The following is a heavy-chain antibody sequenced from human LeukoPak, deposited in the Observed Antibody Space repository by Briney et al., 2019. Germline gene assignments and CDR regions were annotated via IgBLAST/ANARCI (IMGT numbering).Heavy chain of an antibody. J-gene: IGHJ4*02. V-gene: IGHV4-34*01. D-gene: IGHD3-16*02. CDR2: INHSGST. CDR3: ARDYDYVWGSYRFLGY. Sequence: PSETLSLTCAVYGGSFSGYYWSWIRQPPGKGLEWIGEINHSGSTNYNPSLKSRVTISVDTSKNQFSLKLSSVTAADTAVYYCARDYDYVWGSYRFLGYRGQGTLVTVSS. CDR1: GGSFSGYY.